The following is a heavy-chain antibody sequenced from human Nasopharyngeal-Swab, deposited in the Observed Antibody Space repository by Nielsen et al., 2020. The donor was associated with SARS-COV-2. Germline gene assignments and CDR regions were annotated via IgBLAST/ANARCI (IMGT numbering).Heavy chain of an antibody. Sequence: RQAPGKGLEWIGSIYYSGSTYYNPSLKSRVTISVDTSKNRFSLKLSSVTAADTAVYYCARHVSSSWYAAVAGIRAFDYWGQGTLVTVSS. D-gene: IGHD6-13*01. CDR3: ARHVSSSWYAAVAGIRAFDY. CDR2: IYYSGST. J-gene: IGHJ4*02. V-gene: IGHV4-39*01.